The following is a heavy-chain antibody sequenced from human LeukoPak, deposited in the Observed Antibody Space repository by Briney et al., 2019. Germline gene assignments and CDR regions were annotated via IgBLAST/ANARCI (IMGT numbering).Heavy chain of an antibody. CDR3: AKESYSNYY. CDR2: ISYDGSTK. J-gene: IGHJ4*02. D-gene: IGHD4-11*01. CDR1: GFTFSNYG. V-gene: IGHV3-30*18. Sequence: GRSLRLSCAASGFTFSNYGMHWVRQAPGKGLQWVAVISYDGSTKYYGDSVKGRFTTSRDNSKNTLDLQMNSLRAEDTAVYYCAKESYSNYYWGQGTLVTVSS.